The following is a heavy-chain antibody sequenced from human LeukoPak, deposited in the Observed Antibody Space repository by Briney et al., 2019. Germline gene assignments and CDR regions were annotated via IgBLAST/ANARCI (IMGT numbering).Heavy chain of an antibody. CDR3: ARGDSGSYKYYFDY. J-gene: IGHJ4*02. CDR2: IYYSGST. D-gene: IGHD1-26*01. V-gene: IGHV4-59*01. CDR1: GGSISSYY. Sequence: SETLSLTCTVSGGSISSYYWSWIRQPPGKGLEWIGYIYYSGSTNYNPSLKSRVTISVDTSKNQFSLKLSSVTAADTAVYYCARGDSGSYKYYFDYWGQGTLVTVSP.